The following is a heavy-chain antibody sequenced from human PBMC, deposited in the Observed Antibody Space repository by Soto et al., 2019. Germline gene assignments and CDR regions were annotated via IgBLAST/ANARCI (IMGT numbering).Heavy chain of an antibody. D-gene: IGHD3-22*01. V-gene: IGHV3-30-3*01. CDR3: ARDFGMSSGYPGDY. CDR2: ISYDESNK. J-gene: IGHJ4*02. Sequence: GGSLRLSCAASGFTFSSYAMHWVRQAPGKGLEWVAVISYDESNKYYADSVKGRFTISRDNSKNTLYLQMNSLRAEDTAVYYCARDFGMSSGYPGDYWGQGTLVTVSS. CDR1: GFTFSSYA.